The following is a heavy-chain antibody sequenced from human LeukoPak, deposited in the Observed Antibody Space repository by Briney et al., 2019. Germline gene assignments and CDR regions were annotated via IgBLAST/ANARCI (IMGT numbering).Heavy chain of an antibody. CDR3: ARAVGGYHFDY. CDR1: GFTFSSYA. J-gene: IGHJ4*02. Sequence: PGGSLRLSCAASGFTFSSYAMHWVRQAPGKGLEYVAAISTNGDSTYYANSVKGRFTISRDNSKNTLYLQLGSLRVEDMAVYYCARAVGGYHFDYWGQGTLVTGSS. D-gene: IGHD3-16*01. V-gene: IGHV3-64*01. CDR2: ISTNGDST.